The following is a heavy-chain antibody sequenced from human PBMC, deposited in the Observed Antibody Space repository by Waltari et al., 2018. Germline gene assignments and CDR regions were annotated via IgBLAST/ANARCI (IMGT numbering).Heavy chain of an antibody. CDR3: ARLVCSSTSCYTTNAFDI. CDR2: IYPGDSDT. CDR1: GSSFTSYW. V-gene: IGHV5-51*03. J-gene: IGHJ3*02. D-gene: IGHD2-2*02. Sequence: EVQLVQSGAEVKKPGESLKISCKGSGSSFTSYWIGWVRQMPGKGLEWMGIIYPGDSDTRYSPSFQGQVTISADKSISTAYLQWSSLKASDTAMYYCARLVCSSTSCYTTNAFDIWGQGTMVTVSS.